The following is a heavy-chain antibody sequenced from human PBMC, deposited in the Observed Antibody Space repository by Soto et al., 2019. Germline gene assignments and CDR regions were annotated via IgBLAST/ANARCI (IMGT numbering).Heavy chain of an antibody. D-gene: IGHD3-16*01. V-gene: IGHV1-69*02. Sequence: QVQLVQSGAEVKKPGSSVKVSCKASGGTFSSYTISWVRQAPGQGLEWMGRIIPLLGIANYAQKFQGRVTITADKSTSTAYMELSSLRSEDTAVYYCARSGGIYDGAFDIWGQGTMVTVSS. J-gene: IGHJ3*02. CDR1: GGTFSSYT. CDR2: IIPLLGIA. CDR3: ARSGGIYDGAFDI.